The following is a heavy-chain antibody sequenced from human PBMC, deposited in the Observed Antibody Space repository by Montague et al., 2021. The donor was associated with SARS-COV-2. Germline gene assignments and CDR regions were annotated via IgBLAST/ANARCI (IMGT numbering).Heavy chain of an antibody. CDR2: INNSGST. V-gene: IGHV4-59*01. D-gene: IGHD3-3*01. Sequence: SETLSLTCTVSGGSISSYYWSWTRQPPGKGLEWIGNINNSGSTNYNPSLKSRVTISVDTSKNKFSLKLSSVTAADTAVYYCARAPVAHITIFGVVTSFDYWGQGTLVTVSS. J-gene: IGHJ4*02. CDR1: GGSISSYY. CDR3: ARAPVAHITIFGVVTSFDY.